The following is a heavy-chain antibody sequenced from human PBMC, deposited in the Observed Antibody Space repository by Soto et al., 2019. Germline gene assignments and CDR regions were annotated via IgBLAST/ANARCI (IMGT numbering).Heavy chain of an antibody. J-gene: IGHJ4*02. Sequence: GSGPTLVNPTETLTLTCTFSGFSLSNARMSVSWIRQPPGKALEWLAHIFSNDEKSYSTSLKSRLTISKDTSKSQVVLTMTNMDPVDTATYYCARTRMGANFDYWGQGTLVTVSS. D-gene: IGHD3-16*01. CDR3: ARTRMGANFDY. CDR1: GFSLSNARMS. V-gene: IGHV2-26*01. CDR2: IFSNDEK.